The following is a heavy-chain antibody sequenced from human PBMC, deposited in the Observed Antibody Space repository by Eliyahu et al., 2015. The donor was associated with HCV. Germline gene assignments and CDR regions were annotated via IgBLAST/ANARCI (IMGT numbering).Heavy chain of an antibody. D-gene: IGHD1-1*01. CDR1: GFSISTNGVG. J-gene: IGHJ2*01. Sequence: QITLKESGPTLVKPTQTLTLTCTFSGFSISTNGVGVGWXRQPPGKALEWLALIYWDDDKRYSPSLESRLTITKDTSKNQVVLTMTNMDPVDTATYYCAHGSTTETESYWFFDLWGRGTLVTVSS. CDR2: IYWDDDK. V-gene: IGHV2-5*02. CDR3: AHGSTTETESYWFFDL.